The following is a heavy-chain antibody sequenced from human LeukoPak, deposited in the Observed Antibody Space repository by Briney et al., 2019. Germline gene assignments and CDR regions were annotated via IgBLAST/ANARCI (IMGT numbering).Heavy chain of an antibody. J-gene: IGHJ3*02. CDR2: IIPLLGIT. Sequence: GSSVKVSCKASGGTFSSYAMNWVRQAPGQGLEWVARIIPLLGITNHAQKLQSRVTVTADTSTNTAYMELTSLISDDTAVYYCARARSRITFGGIRHAFDIWGQGTLVTVSS. V-gene: IGHV1-69*04. CDR3: ARARSRITFGGIRHAFDI. CDR1: GGTFSSYA. D-gene: IGHD3-16*01.